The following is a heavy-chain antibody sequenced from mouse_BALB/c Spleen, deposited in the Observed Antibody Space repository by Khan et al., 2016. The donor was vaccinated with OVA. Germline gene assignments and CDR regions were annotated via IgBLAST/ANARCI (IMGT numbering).Heavy chain of an antibody. CDR3: ARGGYGGFAF. J-gene: IGHJ3*01. Sequence: QVQLKQSGGDLMKPGASVKISCKATGYTFSSYWIEWVKQRPGHGLEWIGQIFPGSVSITYNEKFKGKATFTADTSSNTAYMQLSSLTSEDSAVDYCARGGYGGFAFWGQGTLVTVSA. CDR2: IFPGSVSI. CDR1: GYTFSSYW. V-gene: IGHV1-9*01. D-gene: IGHD2-2*01.